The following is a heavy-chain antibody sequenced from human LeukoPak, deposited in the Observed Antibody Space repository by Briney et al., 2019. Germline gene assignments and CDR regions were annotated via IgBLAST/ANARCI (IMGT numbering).Heavy chain of an antibody. CDR2: ISGSGGST. D-gene: IGHD5-18*01. J-gene: IGHJ4*02. CDR3: ARDRWGYSYGGD. CDR1: GFTFSSYA. Sequence: GGSLRLSCAASGFTFSSYAMSWVRQAPGKGLEWVSGISGSGGSTYYADSVKGRFTISRDNAKNSLYLQMNSLRAEDTAVYYCARDRWGYSYGGDWGQGTLVTVSS. V-gene: IGHV3-23*01.